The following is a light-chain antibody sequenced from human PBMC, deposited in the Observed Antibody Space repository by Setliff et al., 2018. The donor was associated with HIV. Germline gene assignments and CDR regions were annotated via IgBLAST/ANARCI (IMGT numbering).Light chain of an antibody. CDR3: QSYDSSLSGDV. J-gene: IGLJ1*01. CDR1: SSNIGRNT. V-gene: IGLV1-44*01. CDR2: SFT. Sequence: VLTQPPSASGTPGQRVTISCSGSSSNIGRNTVNWYQQLPGTAPKLLIYSFTNRPSGVPDRFSGSKSGTSASLSIAGLQAEDEADYYCQSYDSSLSGDVFGTGTKVTVL.